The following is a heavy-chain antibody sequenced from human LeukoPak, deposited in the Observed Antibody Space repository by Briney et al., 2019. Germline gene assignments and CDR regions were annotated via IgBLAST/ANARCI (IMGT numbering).Heavy chain of an antibody. Sequence: ASVKVSCKASGYTFTGYYMHWVRQAPGQGLEWMGRINLNSGGTNYAQKFQGRVTMTRDTSISTAYMELSRLRSDDTAVYYCARDYYGSGSYYNGDYWGQGTLVTVSS. J-gene: IGHJ4*02. CDR1: GYTFTGYY. CDR2: INLNSGGT. D-gene: IGHD3-10*01. CDR3: ARDYYGSGSYYNGDY. V-gene: IGHV1-2*06.